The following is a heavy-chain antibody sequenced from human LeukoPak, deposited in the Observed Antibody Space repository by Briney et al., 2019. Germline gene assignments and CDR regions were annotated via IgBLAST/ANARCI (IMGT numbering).Heavy chain of an antibody. J-gene: IGHJ4*02. CDR1: RFTLSSYA. CDR3: ARGSTGTYDRFDY. D-gene: IGHD3-3*01. Sequence: GGSLRLSCTASRFTLSSYAIHCHWVRQAPGKGLEWVAAISYDGSNTYYADSVKGRFTISRDNSKNTVYLQMSSLRSEDTGVYYCARGSTGTYDRFDYWGQGTLVTVSS. CDR2: ISYDGSNT. V-gene: IGHV3-30-3*01.